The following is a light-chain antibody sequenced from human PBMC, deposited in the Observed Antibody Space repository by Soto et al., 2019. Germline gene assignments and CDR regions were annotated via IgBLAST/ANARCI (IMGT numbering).Light chain of an antibody. CDR1: QSVSSY. V-gene: IGKV3-11*01. Sequence: EIVLTQSPATLSLSPGDRATLSCRASQSVSSYLAWYQQKPGQAPSLLIYDASNGATGIPARFSGSGSGTDFTLTISSLEPEDFAVYYCQQRINSWTFGQGTKVEIK. J-gene: IGKJ1*01. CDR3: QQRINSWT. CDR2: DAS.